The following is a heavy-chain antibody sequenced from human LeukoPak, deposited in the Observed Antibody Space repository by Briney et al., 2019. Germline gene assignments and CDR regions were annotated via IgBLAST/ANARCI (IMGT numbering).Heavy chain of an antibody. CDR1: GGSIRSYF. J-gene: IGHJ2*01. Sequence: SETLSLTCTVSGGSIRSYFWSWIRQPPGKGLEWIGYIYYSGSTNYNPSLKSRVTISVDTSKNQFPLKLSSVTAADTAVYYCARGSDHYDSSGYRYFDLWGRGTLATVSS. V-gene: IGHV4-59*01. CDR3: ARGSDHYDSSGYRYFDL. D-gene: IGHD3-22*01. CDR2: IYYSGST.